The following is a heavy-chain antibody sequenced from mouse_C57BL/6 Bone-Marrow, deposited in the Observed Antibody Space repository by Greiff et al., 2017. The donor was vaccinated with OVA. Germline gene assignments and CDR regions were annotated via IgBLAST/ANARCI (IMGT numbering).Heavy chain of an antibody. D-gene: IGHD2-4*01. Sequence: VQLQQSGAELVKPGASVKLSCTASGFNIKDYYMHWVKQRTEQGLEWIGRIDPEDGETKYAPTFQGKATITADTSSNTAYLQLSSLTSEDTAVYYCARDYYDYDGAFAYWGQGTLVTVSA. CDR2: IDPEDGET. V-gene: IGHV14-2*01. J-gene: IGHJ3*01. CDR3: ARDYYDYDGAFAY. CDR1: GFNIKDYY.